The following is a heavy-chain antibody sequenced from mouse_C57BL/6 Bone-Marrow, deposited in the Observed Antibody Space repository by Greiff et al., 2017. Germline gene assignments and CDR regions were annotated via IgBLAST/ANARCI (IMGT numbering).Heavy chain of an antibody. CDR2: IDPSDSYT. CDR3: ARWGYDPYFDY. Sequence: QVQLQQPGAELVRPGTSVKLSCKASGYTFTSYWMHWVKQRPGQGLEWIGVIDPSDSYTNYNQTFKGKATLTVDPSSSTAYMQLSSLTSADSAVYYCARWGYDPYFDYWGQGTTLTVSS. J-gene: IGHJ2*01. D-gene: IGHD2-2*01. V-gene: IGHV1-59*01. CDR1: GYTFTSYW.